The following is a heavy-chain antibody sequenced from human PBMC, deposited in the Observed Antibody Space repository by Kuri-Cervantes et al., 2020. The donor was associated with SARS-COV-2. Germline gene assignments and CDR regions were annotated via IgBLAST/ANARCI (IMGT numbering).Heavy chain of an antibody. Sequence: GGSLRLSCAASGFTVSTNYMSWVRQAPGKGLEWVASIDSSSYYIYHADSVKGRLTISRDNAKTSLYLQMNSLKPEDTAVYYCAREEGGELGEAFDYWGQGALVTVSS. D-gene: IGHD7-27*01. CDR1: GFTVSTNY. CDR3: AREEGGELGEAFDY. J-gene: IGHJ4*02. V-gene: IGHV3-21*01. CDR2: IDSSSYYI.